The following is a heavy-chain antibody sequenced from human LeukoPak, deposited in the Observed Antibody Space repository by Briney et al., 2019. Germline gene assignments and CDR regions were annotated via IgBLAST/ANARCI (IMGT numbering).Heavy chain of an antibody. CDR1: GYSFTSYW. Sequence: GESLKISCKGSGYSFTSYWIGWVRPMPGKGLEWMGIIYPGDSDTRYSPSFQGQVTISADKSISTAYLQWSSLKAPDTAMYYCARPAYYDSSGLDYWGQGTLVTVSS. V-gene: IGHV5-51*01. CDR2: IYPGDSDT. CDR3: ARPAYYDSSGLDY. J-gene: IGHJ4*02. D-gene: IGHD3-22*01.